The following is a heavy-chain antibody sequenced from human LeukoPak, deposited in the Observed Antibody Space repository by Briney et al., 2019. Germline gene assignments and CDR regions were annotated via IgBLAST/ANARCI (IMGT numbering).Heavy chain of an antibody. CDR3: ARDVPHNWFDT. CDR2: INSDGGGA. J-gene: IGHJ5*02. V-gene: IGHV3-74*01. CDR1: GITFGNNW. Sequence: GGSLRLSCAASGITFGNNWMQWVRQGPGKGLVWISRINSDGGGAIYADSVKGRFTVSRDNAKNTLYLQMNSLRAEDTAVYYCARDVPHNWFDTWGQGTLVTVSS.